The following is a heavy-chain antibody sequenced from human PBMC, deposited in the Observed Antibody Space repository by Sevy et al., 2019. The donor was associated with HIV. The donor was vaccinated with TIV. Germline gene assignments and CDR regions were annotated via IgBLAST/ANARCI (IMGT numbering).Heavy chain of an antibody. D-gene: IGHD6-13*01. J-gene: IGHJ4*02. CDR3: TKDWRGGSWHHYVDS. V-gene: IGHV3-30*02. CDR1: GFTFSRYG. CDR2: IRYDVSSK. Sequence: GGSLRLSCAASGFTFSRYGMHWVRQAPGKGLEWVAFIRYDVSSKYYAHSVKGRFTISRGNSKNTRYLQMNSLRPEDTAVYYCTKDWRGGSWHHYVDSWGQGTLVTVSS.